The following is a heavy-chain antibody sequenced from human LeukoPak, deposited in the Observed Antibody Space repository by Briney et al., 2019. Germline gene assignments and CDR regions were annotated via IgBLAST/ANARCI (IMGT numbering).Heavy chain of an antibody. CDR2: ISAYNGNT. CDR3: ARALGYYDSSGYYYDRYYFDY. V-gene: IGHV1-18*01. J-gene: IGHJ4*02. Sequence: ASVKLPCKASGYTFTSYGISWVRQAPGQGLEWMGWISAYNGNTNYAQKLQGRVTMTTDTSTSTAYMELRSLRSDDTAVYYCARALGYYDSSGYYYDRYYFDYWGQGTLVTVSS. CDR1: GYTFTSYG. D-gene: IGHD3-22*01.